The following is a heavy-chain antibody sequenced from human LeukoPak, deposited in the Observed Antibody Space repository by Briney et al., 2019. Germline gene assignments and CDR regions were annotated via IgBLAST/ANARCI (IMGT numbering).Heavy chain of an antibody. CDR1: GYTFTSYG. D-gene: IGHD5-12*01. Sequence: GASVKVSCKASGYTFTSYGISRVRQAPGQGLEWMGWISAYNGNTNYAQKLQGRVTMTTDTSTSTAYMELRSLRSDDTAVYYCARDLRRGLYSGYDLAGYWGQGTLVTVSS. CDR2: ISAYNGNT. CDR3: ARDLRRGLYSGYDLAGY. V-gene: IGHV1-18*01. J-gene: IGHJ4*02.